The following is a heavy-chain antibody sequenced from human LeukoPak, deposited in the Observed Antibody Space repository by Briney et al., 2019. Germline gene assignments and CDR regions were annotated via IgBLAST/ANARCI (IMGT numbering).Heavy chain of an antibody. V-gene: IGHV4-59*01. Sequence: SETLSLTCTVSGGSISSYYWSWIRQPPGKGLEWIGYIYYSGSTNYNPSLKSRVTISVDTSKNQFSLKLSSVTAADTAVYYCARGEPIVGATFDYWGQGTLVTVSS. J-gene: IGHJ4*02. D-gene: IGHD1-26*01. CDR1: GGSISSYY. CDR2: IYYSGST. CDR3: ARGEPIVGATFDY.